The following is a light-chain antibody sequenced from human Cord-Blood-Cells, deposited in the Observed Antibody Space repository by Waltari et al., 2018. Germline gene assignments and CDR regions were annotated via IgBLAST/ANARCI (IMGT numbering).Light chain of an antibody. CDR3: QQYDNLPLT. CDR2: DAS. J-gene: IGKJ3*01. V-gene: IGKV1-33*01. CDR1: QDISNY. Sequence: DIQMTQSPSSLSASVEDRVPITCQASQDISNYLHWYQQKPGKAPKLLIYDASNLETGVPSRFSGSGSGTDFTFTISSLQPEDIATYYCQQYDNLPLTFGPGTKVDIK.